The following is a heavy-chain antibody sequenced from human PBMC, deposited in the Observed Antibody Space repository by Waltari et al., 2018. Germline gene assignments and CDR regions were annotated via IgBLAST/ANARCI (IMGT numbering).Heavy chain of an antibody. V-gene: IGHV3-7*01. CDR1: GFTFSSYW. Sequence: EVQLVESGGGLVQPGGSLRLSCAASGFTFSSYWMSWVRQAPGKGLEWVANIKQDGSEKYYVDSVKGRFTISRDNAKNSLYLQMNSLRAEDTAVYYCARDQTYYDFWSVIGDWFDPWGQGTLVTVSS. CDR2: IKQDGSEK. D-gene: IGHD3-3*01. J-gene: IGHJ5*02. CDR3: ARDQTYYDFWSVIGDWFDP.